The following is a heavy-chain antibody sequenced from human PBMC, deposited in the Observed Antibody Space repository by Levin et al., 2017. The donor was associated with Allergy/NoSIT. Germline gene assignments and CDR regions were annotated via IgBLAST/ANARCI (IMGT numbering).Heavy chain of an antibody. D-gene: IGHD4/OR15-4a*01. CDR3: ATLLGASAFDS. Sequence: SCTVSGGSITGSSYYWGCIRQSPGKGLEWIGSIYFSGNTYYNPSLKTRVTISVDTSKNQFSLKLSSVTAADTAVYYCATLLGASAFDSWGQGTLVTVSS. V-gene: IGHV4-39*07. J-gene: IGHJ4*02. CDR1: GGSITGSSYY. CDR2: IYFSGNT.